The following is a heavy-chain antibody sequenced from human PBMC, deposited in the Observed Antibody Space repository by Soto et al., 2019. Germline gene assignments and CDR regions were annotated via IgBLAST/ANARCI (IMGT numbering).Heavy chain of an antibody. CDR1: GGTFNSYA. D-gene: IGHD5-12*01. CDR2: IIPIFGTA. J-gene: IGHJ4*02. Sequence: QVQLVQSGAEVKKXGXXXXVSCKASGGTFNSYAISWVRQAPGQGLEWMGGIIPIFGTAKYAQKFQGRVTITADDSTNTGYLELTNLTSEDTAVYFCTRVGYTSGPTFDYWGQVTLVIVSS. V-gene: IGHV1-69*01. CDR3: TRVGYTSGPTFDY.